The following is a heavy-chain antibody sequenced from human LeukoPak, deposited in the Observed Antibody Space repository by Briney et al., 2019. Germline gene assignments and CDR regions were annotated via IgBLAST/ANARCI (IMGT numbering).Heavy chain of an antibody. V-gene: IGHV3-9*01. CDR2: ISWNSGSI. Sequence: PGGSLRLSCAASGFTFDDYAMHWVRQAPGKGLEGVSGISWNSGSIAYAASVKGRFTISRDNAKNSLYLQMNSLRAEDTAVYYCAKDTLAGSGSAYFDYWGQGTLVTVSS. CDR1: GFTFDDYA. D-gene: IGHD3-10*01. J-gene: IGHJ4*02. CDR3: AKDTLAGSGSAYFDY.